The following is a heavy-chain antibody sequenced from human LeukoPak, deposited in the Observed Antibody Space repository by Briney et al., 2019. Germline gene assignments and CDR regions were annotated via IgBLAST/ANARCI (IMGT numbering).Heavy chain of an antibody. CDR2: IYHRGTT. CDR3: ARDWAGDTLRYFDL. J-gene: IGHJ2*01. V-gene: IGHV4-38-2*02. D-gene: IGHD3-16*01. CDR1: GYSISSGYF. Sequence: SETLSLTCIVSGYSISSGYFWGWVRQPPEKDLEWIGSIYHRGTTHYNPSLKSRVSISLDGSKNQFSLKMSSVTAADTAVYYCARDWAGDTLRYFDLWGRGTLVTVSS.